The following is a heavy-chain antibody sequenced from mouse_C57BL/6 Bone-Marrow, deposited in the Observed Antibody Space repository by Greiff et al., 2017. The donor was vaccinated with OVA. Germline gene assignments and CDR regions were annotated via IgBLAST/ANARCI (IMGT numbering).Heavy chain of an antibody. D-gene: IGHD4-1*01. V-gene: IGHV5-17*01. CDR1: GFTFSDYG. CDR3: ARRGVGPPFDY. J-gene: IGHJ2*01. CDR2: ISSGSSTI. Sequence: DVQLVESGGGLVKPGGSLKLSCAASGFTFSDYGMHWVRQAPEKGLEWVAYISSGSSTIYYADTVKGRFTISRDNAKNTLFMQMTSLRSEDTAMDFCARRGVGPPFDYWGQGTTLTVSS.